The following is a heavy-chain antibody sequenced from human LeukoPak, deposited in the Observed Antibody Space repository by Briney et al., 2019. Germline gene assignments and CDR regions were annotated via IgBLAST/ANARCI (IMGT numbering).Heavy chain of an antibody. D-gene: IGHD5-24*01. CDR1: GFTVSSNY. CDR3: ARDGPLEGRFDY. J-gene: IGHJ4*02. Sequence: LRLSCAASGFTVSSNYMSWVRQPPGKGLEWIGYIFSSGSTYYNPSLKTRLTISMDTSRNQFSLKLSSVTAADTAVYYCARDGPLEGRFDYWGQGTLVTVSS. CDR2: IFSSGST. V-gene: IGHV4-30-4*08.